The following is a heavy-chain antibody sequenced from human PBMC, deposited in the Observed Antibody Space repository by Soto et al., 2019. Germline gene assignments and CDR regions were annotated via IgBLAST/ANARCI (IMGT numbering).Heavy chain of an antibody. D-gene: IGHD6-6*01. CDR1: GGSISSYY. V-gene: IGHV4-59*01. CDR3: ARGPPFMAARRGYYYNGRDV. J-gene: IGHJ6*02. CDR2: IYYSGST. Sequence: SETLSLTCTVSGGSISSYYWSWIRQPPGKGLEWIGYIYYSGSTNYNPSLKSRVTISVDTCKNQFSLKLSSVTAADTAVYYCARGPPFMAARRGYYYNGRDVWGQGNRVTV.